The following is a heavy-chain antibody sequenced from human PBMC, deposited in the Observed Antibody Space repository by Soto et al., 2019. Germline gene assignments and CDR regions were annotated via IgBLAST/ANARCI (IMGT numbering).Heavy chain of an antibody. CDR3: ARRYGGNFDY. V-gene: IGHV4-59*01. D-gene: IGHD3-16*01. CDR2: IYYSGRT. CDR1: GGAISSYY. J-gene: IGHJ4*02. Sequence: QVQLQESGPGLVKPSETLSLTCTVSGGAISSYYWSWIRQPPGKGLEWIGYIYYSGRTNYNPSLKNRVTISVDTSKNQFSLQLSSATAADTAVYYCARRYGGNFDYWGQGTLVTVSS.